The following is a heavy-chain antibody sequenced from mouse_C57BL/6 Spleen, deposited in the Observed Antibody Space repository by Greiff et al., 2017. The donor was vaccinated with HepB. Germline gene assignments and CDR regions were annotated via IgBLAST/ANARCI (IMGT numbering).Heavy chain of an antibody. CDR2: INPSSGYT. CDR3: ARYSNYEGLIYYYAMDY. CDR1: GYTFTSYT. V-gene: IGHV1-4*01. J-gene: IGHJ4*01. D-gene: IGHD2-5*01. Sequence: QVQLQQSGAELARPGASVKMSCKASGYTFTSYTMHWVKQRPGQGLEWIGYINPSSGYTKYNQKFKDKATLTADKSSSTAYMQLSSLTSEDSAVYYCARYSNYEGLIYYYAMDYWGQGTSVTVSS.